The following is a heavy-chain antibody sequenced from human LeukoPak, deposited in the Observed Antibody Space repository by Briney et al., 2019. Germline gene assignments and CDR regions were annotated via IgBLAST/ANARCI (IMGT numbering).Heavy chain of an antibody. Sequence: GESLKISCKGSGYIFTNYWIGWVRQMPGKGLEWMGIIYPGDSDTRYSPSFQGQVTISADKSISTAYLQWSSLKASDTAMYYCARVTREYCSSTSCRNWFDPWGQGTLVTVSS. J-gene: IGHJ5*02. V-gene: IGHV5-51*01. CDR2: IYPGDSDT. CDR3: ARVTREYCSSTSCRNWFDP. CDR1: GYIFTNYW. D-gene: IGHD2-2*01.